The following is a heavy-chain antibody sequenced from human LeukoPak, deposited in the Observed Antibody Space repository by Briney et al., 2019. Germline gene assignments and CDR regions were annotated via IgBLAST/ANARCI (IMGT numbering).Heavy chain of an antibody. D-gene: IGHD4-17*01. J-gene: IGHJ4*02. V-gene: IGHV3-48*03. Sequence: GGSLRLSCAASGFTFSSYEMNWVRQAPGKGLEWVSYISSSGSTIYYADSVKGRFTISRDNAKNLLYLQMNSLRAEDTAVYYCARFYGDETYFDYWSQGTLVTVSS. CDR3: ARFYGDETYFDY. CDR1: GFTFSSYE. CDR2: ISSSGSTI.